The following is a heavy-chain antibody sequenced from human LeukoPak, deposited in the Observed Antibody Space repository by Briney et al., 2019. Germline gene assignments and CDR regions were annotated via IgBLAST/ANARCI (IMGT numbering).Heavy chain of an antibody. Sequence: SETLSLTCTVSGGSISSYYWSWIRQPPGKGLGWIGYIYYSVTTNYNPSLKSRVTISVDTSKNQFSLKLSSVPAADSTVYYCVRIYCTSTSCYGDSYYGMDVWGQGTTVTVSS. V-gene: IGHV4-59*08. D-gene: IGHD2-2*01. J-gene: IGHJ6*02. CDR2: IYYSVTT. CDR3: VRIYCTSTSCYGDSYYGMDV. CDR1: GGSISSYY.